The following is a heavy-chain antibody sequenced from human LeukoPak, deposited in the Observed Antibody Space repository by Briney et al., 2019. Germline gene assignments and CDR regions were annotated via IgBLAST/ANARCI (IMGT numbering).Heavy chain of an antibody. J-gene: IGHJ6*02. CDR3: ARHGRGVGSYYDGMDV. CDR2: IYPCDSQPGDSDP. CDR1: GYTFTSHW. Sequence: GESLEISCKTAGYTFTSHWIGWVRRMPGKGLEWMGNIYPCDSQPGDSDPKYSPSFRGQVAISADKSVSTAYLQWNSVKASDTAMYYCARHGRGVGSYYDGMDVWGQGTTVTVSS. V-gene: IGHV5-51*01. D-gene: IGHD3-10*01.